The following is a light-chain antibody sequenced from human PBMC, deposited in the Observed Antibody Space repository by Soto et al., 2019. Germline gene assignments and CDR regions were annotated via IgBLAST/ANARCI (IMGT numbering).Light chain of an antibody. CDR3: CSSAGSTTVV. V-gene: IGLV2-23*02. J-gene: IGLJ2*01. CDR2: EVT. Sequence: QSALTQPASVSGSPGQSITISCTGTSSDVGTYNLVSWYQQRPGNAPKLMIYEVTKRPSGVSNRFSGSKSGHTSSLTISGLQAEDEADYYCCSSAGSTTVVFGGGTKLNVL. CDR1: SSDVGTYNL.